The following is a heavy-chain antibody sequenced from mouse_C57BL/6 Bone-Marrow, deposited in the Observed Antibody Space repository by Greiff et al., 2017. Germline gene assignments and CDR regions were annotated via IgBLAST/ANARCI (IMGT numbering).Heavy chain of an antibody. CDR1: GYTFPSYW. V-gene: IGHV1-50*01. D-gene: IGHD1-1*01. J-gene: IGHJ2*01. Sequence: QVQLKESGAELVKPGASVKLSCKASGYTFPSYWMQWVKQRPGQGLEWIGEIDPADSYTNYNQKVKGKATLTVDTSSSTAYMQRSSLTSEDSAVYYCAREGNYGSSSWGQGTTLTVSS. CDR2: IDPADSYT. CDR3: AREGNYGSSS.